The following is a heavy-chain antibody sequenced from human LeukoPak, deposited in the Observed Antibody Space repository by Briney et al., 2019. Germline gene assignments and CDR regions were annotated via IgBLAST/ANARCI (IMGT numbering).Heavy chain of an antibody. J-gene: IGHJ4*02. CDR2: IKSKTDGGTT. CDR1: GFTFSNAW. V-gene: IGHV3-15*01. Sequence: GGSLRLSCAASGFTFSNAWMSWVRQAPGKGLEWVGRIKSKTDGGTTDYAAPVKGRFTISRDDSKNTLYLQMNSLKTEDTAVYSCTTASYSSGWSYYFAYWGQGTLVTVSS. CDR3: TTASYSSGWSYYFAY. D-gene: IGHD6-19*01.